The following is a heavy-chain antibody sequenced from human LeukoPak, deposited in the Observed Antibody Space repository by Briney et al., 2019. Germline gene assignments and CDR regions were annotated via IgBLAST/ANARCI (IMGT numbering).Heavy chain of an antibody. J-gene: IGHJ6*02. CDR1: GGSFSGYY. Sequence: SETLSLTCAVYGGSFSGYYWSWIRQPPGKGLEWIGEINHSGSTNYDPSLKSRVTISVDTSKNQFSLKLSSVTAADTAVYYCARGSRTYSSSSFVYDYYGMDVWGQGTTVTVSS. CDR2: INHSGST. D-gene: IGHD6-6*01. V-gene: IGHV4-34*01. CDR3: ARGSRTYSSSSFVYDYYGMDV.